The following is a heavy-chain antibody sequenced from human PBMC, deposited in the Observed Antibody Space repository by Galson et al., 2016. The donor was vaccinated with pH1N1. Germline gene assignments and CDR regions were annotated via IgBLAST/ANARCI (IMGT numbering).Heavy chain of an antibody. Sequence: SYTASGFTFMTYSMHWVRQAPGKGLEWVSSISPSSSYIHYVDSVKGRFAISRDNSQNTLYLQMNSLRAEDTAVYYCARDKQVLRFFDHWGQGTLVTVSS. V-gene: IGHV3-21*01. CDR2: ISPSSSYI. D-gene: IGHD3-3*01. J-gene: IGHJ4*02. CDR1: GFTFMTYS. CDR3: ARDKQVLRFFDH.